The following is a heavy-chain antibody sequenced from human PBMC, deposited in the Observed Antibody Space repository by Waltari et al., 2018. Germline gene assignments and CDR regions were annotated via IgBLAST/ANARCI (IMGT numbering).Heavy chain of an antibody. V-gene: IGHV3-74*01. CDR1: VFTLSSSY. D-gene: IGHD3-16*01. CDR2: INTDGSSA. Sequence: VQLVESGGGLVQPGGSLRLSCEASVFTLSSSYMHWVRQVPGKGLGWVSRINTDGSSANYADSVKGRFTISRDNGKNTLYLQMNSLRAEDTAVYYCARDGGGNGYIHYWGQGTLVTVSS. CDR3: ARDGGGNGYIHY. J-gene: IGHJ4*02.